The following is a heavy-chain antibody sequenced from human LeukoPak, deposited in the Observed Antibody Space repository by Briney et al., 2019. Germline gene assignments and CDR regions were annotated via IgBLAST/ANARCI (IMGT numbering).Heavy chain of an antibody. Sequence: SETLSLTCAVHGGSFSGYYWSWIRQPPGKGLEWIGEINHSGSTNYNPSLESRVTISVDTSKNQFSLKLSSVTAADTAVYYCARLGLRGPRILKAYYYMDVWGKGTTVTVSS. CDR3: ARLGLRGPRILKAYYYMDV. CDR1: GGSFSGYY. CDR2: INHSGST. J-gene: IGHJ6*03. V-gene: IGHV4-34*01. D-gene: IGHD2-15*01.